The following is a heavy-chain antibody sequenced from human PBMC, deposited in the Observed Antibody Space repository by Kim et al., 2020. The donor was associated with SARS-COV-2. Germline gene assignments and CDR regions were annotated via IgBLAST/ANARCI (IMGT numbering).Heavy chain of an antibody. V-gene: IGHV1-8*01. J-gene: IGHJ6*03. Sequence: AQKFQGRVTMTRNTSISTAYMELSSLRSENTAVYYCARGLKVATIFYYMDVWGKGTTVTVSS. CDR3: ARGLKVATIFYYMDV. D-gene: IGHD5-12*01.